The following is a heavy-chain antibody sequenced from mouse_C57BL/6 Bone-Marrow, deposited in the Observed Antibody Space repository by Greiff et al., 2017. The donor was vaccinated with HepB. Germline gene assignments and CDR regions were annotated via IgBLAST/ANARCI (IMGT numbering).Heavy chain of an antibody. D-gene: IGHD2-4*01. CDR1: GYTFTSYW. V-gene: IGHV1-53*01. CDR2: INPSNGGT. J-gene: IGHJ4*01. CDR3: ARSRLRRIYYYAMDY. Sequence: QVQLQQPGTELVKPGASVKLSCKASGYTFTSYWMHWVKQRPGQGLEWIGNINPSNGGTNYNEKFKSKATLTVDKSSSTAYMQLSSLTSEDSAVYYCARSRLRRIYYYAMDYWGQGTSVTVSS.